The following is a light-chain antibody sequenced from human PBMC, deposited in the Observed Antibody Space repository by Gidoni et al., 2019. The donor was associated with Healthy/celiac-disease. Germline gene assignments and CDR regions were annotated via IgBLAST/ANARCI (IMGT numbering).Light chain of an antibody. Sequence: IQMTQSPSSLSASVGDRVTITCRASQSIRSYLNWYQQKPRKAPQLLIYAASSLQSGVTSRFSGSGCGKDFTLTISSLQHEDFATYYCQQSYSTPSFGPGTKVDIK. J-gene: IGKJ3*01. CDR2: AAS. CDR1: QSIRSY. V-gene: IGKV1-39*01. CDR3: QQSYSTPS.